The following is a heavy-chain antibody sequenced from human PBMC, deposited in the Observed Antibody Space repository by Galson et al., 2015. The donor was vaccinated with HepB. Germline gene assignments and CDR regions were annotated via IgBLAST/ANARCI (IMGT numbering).Heavy chain of an antibody. D-gene: IGHD5-18*01. CDR3: AKQGYSYGA. CDR2: ISYDGSNK. J-gene: IGHJ5*02. Sequence: SLRLSCAASGFTFSSYGMHWVRQAPGKGLEWVAVISYDGSNKYYADSVKGRFTISRDNSKNTLYLQMNSLRAEDTAVYYCAKQGYSYGAWGQGTLVTVSS. V-gene: IGHV3-30*18. CDR1: GFTFSSYG.